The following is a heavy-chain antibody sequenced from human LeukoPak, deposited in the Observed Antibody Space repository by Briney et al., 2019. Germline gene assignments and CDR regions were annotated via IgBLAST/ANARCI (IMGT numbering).Heavy chain of an antibody. J-gene: IGHJ4*02. CDR1: GFTFSSYS. Sequence: AGGTLRLSCAASGFTFSSYSMNWVRQAPGKGLEWISYISSTSTTVLYAASVKGRSTISRDNAKNSLDLQMNSLRAEDTAVYYCARDRVTYTTSVDPLDYWGQGTLVTVSS. CDR3: ARDRVTYTTSVDPLDY. CDR2: ISSTSTTV. D-gene: IGHD2-2*02. V-gene: IGHV3-48*01.